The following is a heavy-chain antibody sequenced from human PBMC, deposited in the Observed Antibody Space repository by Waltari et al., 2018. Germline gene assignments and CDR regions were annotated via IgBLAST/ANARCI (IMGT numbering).Heavy chain of an antibody. CDR3: ATVQGVIPDY. D-gene: IGHD3-10*01. V-gene: IGHV4-39*07. Sequence: QLQLQESGPGLVKPSGTLSLTCTVSGGSISSRSYYWGWIRQPPGKGLEWIGSIYYSGSTYYNPSLKSRVTISVDTSKNQFSLKLSSVTAADTAVYYCATVQGVIPDYWGQGTLVTVSS. CDR2: IYYSGST. CDR1: GGSISSRSYY. J-gene: IGHJ4*02.